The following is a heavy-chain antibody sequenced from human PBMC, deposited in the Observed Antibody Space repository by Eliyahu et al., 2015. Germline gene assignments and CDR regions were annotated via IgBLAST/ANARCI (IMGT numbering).Heavy chain of an antibody. CDR2: ISYDGSNK. V-gene: IGHV3-30*18. J-gene: IGHJ3*02. CDR1: GFPXXSYG. CDR3: AKIVAGGRLANAFDI. Sequence: QVQLVESGGGVVQPGRSLRLSCAXXGFPXXSYGMHWVRQAPGKGLGWVAVISYDGSNKYYADSVKGRFTISRDNSKNTLYLQMNSLRAEDTAVYYCAKIVAGGRLANAFDIWGQGTMVTVSS. D-gene: IGHD3-10*01.